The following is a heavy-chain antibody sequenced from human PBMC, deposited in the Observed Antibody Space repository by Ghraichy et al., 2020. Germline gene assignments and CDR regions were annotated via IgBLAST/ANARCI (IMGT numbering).Heavy chain of an antibody. D-gene: IGHD1-26*01. CDR2: ISWNSGSM. Sequence: GGSLRLSCAASGFTFDDYAMHWVRQAPGKGLEWVSRISWNSGSMDYADSVKGRFTISRDNAKNSLYLQMNSLRAEDTALYYCAKDKSNSGSYYSLYYMDVWGKGTTVTVSS. V-gene: IGHV3-9*01. CDR1: GFTFDDYA. J-gene: IGHJ6*03. CDR3: AKDKSNSGSYYSLYYMDV.